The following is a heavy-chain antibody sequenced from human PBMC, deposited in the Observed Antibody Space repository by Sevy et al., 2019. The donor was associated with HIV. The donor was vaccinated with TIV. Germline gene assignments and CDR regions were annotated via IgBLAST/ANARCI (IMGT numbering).Heavy chain of an antibody. CDR3: ARGGGNGWYYFDY. D-gene: IGHD6-19*01. CDR1: GGTFSSYG. Sequence: ASVKVSCKASGGTFSSYGISWVRQAPGQGLEWMGGIIPILGTVNYAQKFQGRVTITADESTKTAYMDPSSLRSEDTAVYYCARGGGNGWYYFDYWGQETLVTVSS. CDR2: IIPILGTV. J-gene: IGHJ4*02. V-gene: IGHV1-69*13.